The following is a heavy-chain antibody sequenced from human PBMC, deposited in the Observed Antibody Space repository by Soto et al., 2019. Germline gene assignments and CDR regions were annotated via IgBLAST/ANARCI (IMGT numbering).Heavy chain of an antibody. V-gene: IGHV5-10-1*03. D-gene: IGHD2-2*01. CDR3: ARLYCTTSTCDSWFDP. J-gene: IGHJ5*02. CDR1: GYTFTTFW. CDR2: IDPRDSDV. Sequence: EVQLVQSGAEVKKPGESLRISCTGFGYTFTTFWISWVRQMPGKGLEWMGRIDPRDSDVKYSPSFQGHVTISADKSISTAYLQWGSLKASDTAMYYWARLYCTTSTCDSWFDPWGQGTLVTVSS.